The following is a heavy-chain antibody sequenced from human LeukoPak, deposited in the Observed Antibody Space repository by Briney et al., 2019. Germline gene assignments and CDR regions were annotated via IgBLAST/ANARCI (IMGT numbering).Heavy chain of an antibody. CDR3: ARLPILRYFDWLFHGFDY. Sequence: SETLSLTCAVYGGSFSGYYWSWIRQPPGKGLEWIGEINHSGSTNYNPSLKSRVTISVDTSKNQSSLKLSSVTAADTAVYYCARLPILRYFDWLFHGFDYWGQGTLVTVSS. CDR2: INHSGST. D-gene: IGHD3-9*01. J-gene: IGHJ4*02. CDR1: GGSFSGYY. V-gene: IGHV4-34*01.